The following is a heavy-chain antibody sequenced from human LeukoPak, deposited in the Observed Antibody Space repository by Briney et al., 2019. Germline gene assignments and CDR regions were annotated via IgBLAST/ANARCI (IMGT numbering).Heavy chain of an antibody. CDR1: GFTFSSYW. J-gene: IGHJ4*02. CDR3: AKETSSMGSRLFDY. D-gene: IGHD2-8*01. CDR2: INTDGSST. Sequence: GGSLRLSCAASGFTFSSYWMHWVRQAPGKGLVWVSRINTDGSSTTYADSVKGRFTVSRDNSKNTLYLQMNSLRAEDTAVYYCAKETSSMGSRLFDYWGQGTLVTVSS. V-gene: IGHV3-74*01.